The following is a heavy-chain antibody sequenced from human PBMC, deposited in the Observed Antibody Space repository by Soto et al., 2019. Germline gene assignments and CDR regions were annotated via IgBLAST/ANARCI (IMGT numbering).Heavy chain of an antibody. CDR2: TYYRSKWFH. V-gene: IGHV6-1*01. J-gene: IGHJ3*01. Sequence: QGQLQQSGPGLVKPSQTLSLTCAISGDSVSSDITSWNWIRKSPSRGLEWLGRTYYRSKWFHDYAASVKSRITINPDTSKNQSSLELNSMTTEDTAVYYCARGNALDVWGQATVVTVPS. CDR1: GDSVSSDITS. D-gene: IGHD3-10*01. CDR3: ARGNALDV.